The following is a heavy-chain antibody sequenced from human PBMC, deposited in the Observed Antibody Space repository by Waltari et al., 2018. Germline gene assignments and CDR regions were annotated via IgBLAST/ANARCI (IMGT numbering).Heavy chain of an antibody. CDR1: GFTFSSYG. D-gene: IGHD6-19*01. Sequence: GRSLRLSCAASGFTFSSYGIHWVRQAPGKGLEWVAVISHDGSNKYYVDSVKGRFTISRDNAKNSLYLQMNSLRAEDTAVYYCARDASIAVAGTEWFDPWGQGTLVTVSS. V-gene: IGHV3-30*03. CDR3: ARDASIAVAGTEWFDP. J-gene: IGHJ5*02. CDR2: ISHDGSNK.